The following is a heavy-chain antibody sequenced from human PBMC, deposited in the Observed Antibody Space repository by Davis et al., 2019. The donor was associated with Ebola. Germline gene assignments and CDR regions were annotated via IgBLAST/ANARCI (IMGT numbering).Heavy chain of an antibody. V-gene: IGHV3-23*01. J-gene: IGHJ4*02. CDR3: AKLNTVTTWPVVGY. CDR1: GFTFSSYA. CDR2: ISGSGGST. D-gene: IGHD4-11*01. Sequence: GSLRLPCAASGFTFSSYAMSWVRQAPGKGLEWVSAISGSGGSTYYADSVKGRFTISRDNSKNTLYLQMNSLRAEDTAVYYCAKLNTVTTWPVVGYWGQGTLVTVSS.